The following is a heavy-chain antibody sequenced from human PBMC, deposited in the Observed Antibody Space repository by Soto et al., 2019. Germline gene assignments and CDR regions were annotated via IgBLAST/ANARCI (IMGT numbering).Heavy chain of an antibody. Sequence: SETLALTCTVSGGSVSSGDYYWSWIRQPPGKGLELIGYIYYSGSTYYNPSLQSRVTMSVDTSTSTAYMELRSLKSDDTAVYYCARERKWEPLPYWGQGTLVTVSS. V-gene: IGHV4-30-4*02. CDR3: ARERKWEPLPY. CDR2: IYYSGST. J-gene: IGHJ4*02. CDR1: GGSVSSGDYY. D-gene: IGHD1-26*01.